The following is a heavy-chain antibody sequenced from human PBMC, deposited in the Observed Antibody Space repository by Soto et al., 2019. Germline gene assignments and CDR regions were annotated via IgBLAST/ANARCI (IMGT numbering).Heavy chain of an antibody. CDR2: IYPGDSET. D-gene: IGHD2-21*02. Sequence: PGESLKISXKGSGYSFSNYWIVWVRQMPGKGLEWMGIIYPGDSETKYSPSFQGQVTISAAKNSLYLQMNSLRAEDTAVYYCARDLESPIVVVTATDNFDYWGQGTLVTVSS. CDR3: ARDLESPIVVVTATDNFDY. J-gene: IGHJ4*02. V-gene: IGHV5-51*01. CDR1: GYSFSNYW.